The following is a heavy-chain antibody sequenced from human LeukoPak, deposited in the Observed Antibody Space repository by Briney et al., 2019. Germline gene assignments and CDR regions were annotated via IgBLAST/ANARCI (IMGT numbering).Heavy chain of an antibody. Sequence: GGSLRLSCAASGFTFSSYSMTWVRQAPGKGLEWVSSISSSSSYIYYADSVKGRFTISRDNAKNSLYLQMNSLRAEDTAVYYCARDLNGYYYGSGSSDVYYYYYGMDVWGQGTTVTVSS. CDR1: GFTFSSYS. CDR2: ISSSSSYI. J-gene: IGHJ6*02. CDR3: ARDLNGYYYGSGSSDVYYYYYGMDV. V-gene: IGHV3-21*01. D-gene: IGHD3-10*01.